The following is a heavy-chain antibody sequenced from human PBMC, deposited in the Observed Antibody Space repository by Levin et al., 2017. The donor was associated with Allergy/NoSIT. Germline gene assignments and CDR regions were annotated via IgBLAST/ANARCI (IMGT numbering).Heavy chain of an antibody. V-gene: IGHV3-73*01. J-gene: IGHJ6*03. Sequence: PGGSLRLSCAASGFTFSGSAMHWVRQASGKGLEWVGRIRSKANSYATAYAASVKGRFTISRDDSKNTAYLQMNSLKTEDTAVYYCTTSGPAGAAAGKYYYYYMDVWGKGTTVTVSS. CDR1: GFTFSGSA. D-gene: IGHD6-13*01. CDR3: TTSGPAGAAAGKYYYYYMDV. CDR2: IRSKANSYAT.